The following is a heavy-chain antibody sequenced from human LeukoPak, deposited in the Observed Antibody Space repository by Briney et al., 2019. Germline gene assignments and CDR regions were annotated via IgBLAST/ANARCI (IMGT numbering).Heavy chain of an antibody. CDR1: GFTFSSYS. CDR3: ARHNYPYDSGGYYYAY. Sequence: GGSLRLSCAASGFTFSSYSMNWVRQAPGKGLEWVSSISSSSSYIYYAASVKGRFTISRDNAKNSLYLQMNSLRAEDTAVYYCARHNYPYDSGGYYYAYWGQGTLVTVSS. J-gene: IGHJ4*02. V-gene: IGHV3-21*01. CDR2: ISSSSSYI. D-gene: IGHD3-22*01.